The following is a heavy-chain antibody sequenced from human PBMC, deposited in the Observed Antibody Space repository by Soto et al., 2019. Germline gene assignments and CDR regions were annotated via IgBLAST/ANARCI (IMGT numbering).Heavy chain of an antibody. CDR1: GYTFTSYD. J-gene: IGHJ5*02. D-gene: IGHD3-10*01. CDR3: ARGATKIWFGKLEHGWFDP. Sequence: QVQLVQSGAEVKKPGASVKVSCKASGYTFTSYDINWVRQATGQGLEWMGWMNPNSGNTGYAQKFQGRVTMTRNTSISTAYMELSSLRSEDTAVYYCARGATKIWFGKLEHGWFDPWGQGTLVTVSS. CDR2: MNPNSGNT. V-gene: IGHV1-8*01.